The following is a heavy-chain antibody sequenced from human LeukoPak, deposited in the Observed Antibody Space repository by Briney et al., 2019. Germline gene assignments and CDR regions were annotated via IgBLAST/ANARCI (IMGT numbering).Heavy chain of an antibody. D-gene: IGHD5-18*01. Sequence: ASVKVSCKASGYTFTSYGISWVRQAPGQGLEWMGWISAYNGNTNYAQKLQGRVTMTTDTSTSTAYMELRSLRSDDTAVYYCARGLWLWLSFGWFDPWGQGTLVTVSS. J-gene: IGHJ5*02. CDR3: ARGLWLWLSFGWFDP. V-gene: IGHV1-18*01. CDR2: ISAYNGNT. CDR1: GYTFTSYG.